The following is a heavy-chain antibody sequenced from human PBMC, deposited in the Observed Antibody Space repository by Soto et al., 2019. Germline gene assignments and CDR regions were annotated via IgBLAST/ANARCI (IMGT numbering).Heavy chain of an antibody. CDR2: ISAYNGNT. V-gene: IGHV1-18*01. D-gene: IGHD1-7*01. J-gene: IGHJ6*03. Sequence: QVQLVQSGAEVKKPGASVKVSCKASGYTFTSYGISWVRQAPGQGREWMGWISAYNGNTNYAQKRQGRVAMTTDTCRRTTYMELSSARSDDTAVYYCARVNSLNLLFSGGDYHMDVWGKGTTVTVSS. CDR1: GYTFTSYG. CDR3: ARVNSLNLLFSGGDYHMDV.